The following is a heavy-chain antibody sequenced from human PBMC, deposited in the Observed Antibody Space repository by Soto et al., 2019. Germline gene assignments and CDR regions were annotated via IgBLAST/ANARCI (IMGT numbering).Heavy chain of an antibody. CDR3: TRDRPGPQHYFDY. V-gene: IGHV3-74*01. CDR1: GFTFSSDW. CDR2: INTDGTGT. J-gene: IGHJ4*02. D-gene: IGHD6-6*01. Sequence: EVQLVESGGGLTQPGGSLRLSCAASGFTFSSDWLHWVRQPPGKGLEWVSRINTDGTGTSYADSVKGRFTISRDNAKNTLYLQMNSLRDEDTAIYDCTRDRPGPQHYFDYWGQGDMDTVS.